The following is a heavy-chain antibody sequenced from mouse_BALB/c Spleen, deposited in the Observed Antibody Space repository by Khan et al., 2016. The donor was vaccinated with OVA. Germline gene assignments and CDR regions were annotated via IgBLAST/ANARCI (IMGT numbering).Heavy chain of an antibody. J-gene: IGHJ2*01. V-gene: IGHV3-2*02. CDR1: GYSITSGDG. CDR3: AKTARINY. CDR2: ISYSGST. Sequence: EVQLQESGPGLVKPSQSLSLTCTVTGYSITSGDGWNWIRQFPGNKLEWMGYISYSGSTNYNPSLNSRISITRDTSKNQFFLQLNSETTEDTATYYCAKTARINYWGQGTTLTVSS. D-gene: IGHD1-2*01.